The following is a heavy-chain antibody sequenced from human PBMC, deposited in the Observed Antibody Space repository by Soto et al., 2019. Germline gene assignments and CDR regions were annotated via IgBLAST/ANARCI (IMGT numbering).Heavy chain of an antibody. Sequence: GGSLRLSCAASGFTFSSYAMSWVRQAPGKGLEWVSAISGSGGSTYYADSINGRVTISRDNSKNTLYLQMNSLRAEDTAVYYCATLTGYSYGIDYYGMDVWGQGTTLTVSS. D-gene: IGHD5-18*01. J-gene: IGHJ6*02. V-gene: IGHV3-23*01. CDR3: ATLTGYSYGIDYYGMDV. CDR2: ISGSGGST. CDR1: GFTFSSYA.